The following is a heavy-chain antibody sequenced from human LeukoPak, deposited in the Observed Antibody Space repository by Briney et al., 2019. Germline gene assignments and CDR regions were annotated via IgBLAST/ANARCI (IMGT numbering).Heavy chain of an antibody. J-gene: IGHJ4*02. Sequence: GGSLRLSCAASGFTFSSYAMSWVRQAPGKGLEWVSAISGSGGSTYYADSVKGRFTISRDNSKNTLYLQMNSLRAEDTAVYYCAKGEYSSSWYTEVFYYWGRGTLVTVSS. CDR3: AKGEYSSSWYTEVFYY. CDR2: ISGSGGST. V-gene: IGHV3-23*01. CDR1: GFTFSSYA. D-gene: IGHD6-13*01.